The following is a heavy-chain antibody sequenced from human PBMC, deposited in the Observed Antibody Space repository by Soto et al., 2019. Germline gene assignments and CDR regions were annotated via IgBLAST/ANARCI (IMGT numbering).Heavy chain of an antibody. V-gene: IGHV3-74*01. CDR3: VRGVIAANCFDY. J-gene: IGHJ4*02. D-gene: IGHD2-15*01. CDR1: GFTFNSYW. CDR2: INNDGSTT. Sequence: EVQLAESGGGLVQPGGSLRLSCAASGFTFNSYWMHWVRQVPGKGLVWVSRINNDGSTTNYADSVKGRFTISRDNARKTVYLQMNSLRADDTAVYYCVRGVIAANCFDYWGQGTLGTVSS.